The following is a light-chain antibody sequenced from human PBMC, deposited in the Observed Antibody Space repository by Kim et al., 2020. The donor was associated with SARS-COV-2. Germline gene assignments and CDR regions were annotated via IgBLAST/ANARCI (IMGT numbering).Light chain of an antibody. Sequence: EIVMTQSPATLSVSPGERVTLSCWASQSVSSNLAWYQQKPGQAPRLLIYGASTRATGIPARFSGSGSGTEFTLTISSLQSEDFAVYYCQQYYNWPPYTFGQGTKLEIK. J-gene: IGKJ2*01. CDR2: GAS. V-gene: IGKV3-15*01. CDR3: QQYYNWPPYT. CDR1: QSVSSN.